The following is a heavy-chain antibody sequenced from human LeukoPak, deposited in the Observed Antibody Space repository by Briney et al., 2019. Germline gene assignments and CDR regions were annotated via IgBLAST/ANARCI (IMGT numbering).Heavy chain of an antibody. CDR2: INYGGNT. Sequence: SETLSLTCTVSGGSISSSAYHWGWIRQPPGKGLEWIGTINYGGNTYYNLSLKSRVIIFLDTSKNQFSLKLSSVTAADTAVYYCARASGWTEYFQHWGQGTLVTVSS. CDR3: ARASGWTEYFQH. CDR1: GGSISSSAYH. V-gene: IGHV4-39*07. D-gene: IGHD6-19*01. J-gene: IGHJ1*01.